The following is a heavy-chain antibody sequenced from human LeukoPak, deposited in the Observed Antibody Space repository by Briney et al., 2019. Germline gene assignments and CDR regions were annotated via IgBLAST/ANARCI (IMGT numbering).Heavy chain of an antibody. CDR1: GVSITSYQ. J-gene: IGHJ4*02. CDR3: ARIRCGQTEHRCYNY. D-gene: IGHD3-10*01. V-gene: IGHV4-34*01. Sequence: SETLSLTSGLHGVSITSYQWSWIRQSPSAPLKWIGEIAPSGYTIYNPSLKSRVTMSVDTAKNQLSLGLTSVTAADTAIYYCARIRCGQTEHRCYNYWGRGALVTVSS. CDR2: IAPSGYT.